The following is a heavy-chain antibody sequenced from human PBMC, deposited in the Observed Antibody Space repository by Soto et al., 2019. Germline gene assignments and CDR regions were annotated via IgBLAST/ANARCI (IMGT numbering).Heavy chain of an antibody. CDR3: ARTSYCSGGSCLNYYYGMDV. Sequence: GESVKVSCKASGYTFTGYYMHWVRQAPGQGLEWMGWINPNSGGTNYAQKFQGWVTMTRDTSINTAYMELSRLRSDDTAVYYCARTSYCSGGSCLNYYYGMDVWGQGTTVTVSS. CDR1: GYTFTGYY. V-gene: IGHV1-2*04. CDR2: INPNSGGT. D-gene: IGHD2-15*01. J-gene: IGHJ6*02.